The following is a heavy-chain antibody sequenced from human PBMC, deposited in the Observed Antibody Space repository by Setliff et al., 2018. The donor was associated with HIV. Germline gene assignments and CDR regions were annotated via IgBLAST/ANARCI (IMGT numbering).Heavy chain of an antibody. CDR2: IKHDGSEK. Sequence: PGESLKISCAASGFTFSYFWMSWVRQTPGKGLEWVATIKHDGSEKYYVDSVKGRFTISRDNAKNSLYLQMHSLRAEDTAVFYCARDRGGSDNFDYWGHGTLVTVSS. J-gene: IGHJ4*01. CDR3: ARDRGGSDNFDY. CDR1: GFTFSYFW. D-gene: IGHD1-26*01. V-gene: IGHV3-7*01.